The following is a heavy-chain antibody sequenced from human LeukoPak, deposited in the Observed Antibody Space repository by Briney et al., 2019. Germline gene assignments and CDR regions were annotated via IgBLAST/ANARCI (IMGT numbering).Heavy chain of an antibody. CDR1: GDSITTNSYW. CDR2: IYSSGNS. D-gene: IGHD3-16*01. Sequence: KTAETLSLTCSISGDSITTNSYWWGWIRQSPGKGLEWSGSIYSSGNSYYNPSLKTRATISPDTSKHQYSLRLTSVTAADTAIYYCARRGIWDLQIGNWFDPWGQGILVIVSS. CDR3: ARRGIWDLQIGNWFDP. V-gene: IGHV4-39*01. J-gene: IGHJ5*02.